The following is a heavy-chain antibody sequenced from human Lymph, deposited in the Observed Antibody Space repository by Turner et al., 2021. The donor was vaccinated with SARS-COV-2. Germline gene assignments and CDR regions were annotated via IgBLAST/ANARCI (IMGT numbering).Heavy chain of an antibody. CDR3: AKDGGGYSST. D-gene: IGHD6-13*01. V-gene: IGHV3-30*18. J-gene: IGHJ5*02. CDR1: GFTFSSYA. CDR2: ISYDGSNK. Sequence: QVQLGESGRGVVQPGRSLRLSCAASGFTFSSYAMHWVRQAPGKGLEWVALISYDGSNKYYADSVKGRFTISRDNSKNTLYLQMNSLRAEDTAVYYCAKDGGGYSSTWGQGTLVTVSS.